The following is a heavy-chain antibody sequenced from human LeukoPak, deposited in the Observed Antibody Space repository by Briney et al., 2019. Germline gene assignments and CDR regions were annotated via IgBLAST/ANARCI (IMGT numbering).Heavy chain of an antibody. CDR2: INSSSSYI. CDR1: GFTFSSYS. CDR3: ARVAVVGGY. J-gene: IGHJ4*02. V-gene: IGHV3-21*01. D-gene: IGHD6-19*01. Sequence: PGGSLRLSCAASGFTFSSYSMNWVRQAPGKGLEWVSSINSSSSYIYYADSVKGRFTISRDNAKNSLYLQMNSLRAEDTAVYYCARVAVVGGYWGQGTLVTVSS.